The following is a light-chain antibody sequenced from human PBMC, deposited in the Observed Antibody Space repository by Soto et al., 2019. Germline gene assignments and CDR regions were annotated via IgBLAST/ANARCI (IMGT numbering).Light chain of an antibody. Sequence: QSVLAQPRSVSGSPGQSDSLSCTGTGSDVGGYNYVSWYQHHPGKAPKLRIYDVTERPSGVPDRFSGSKSGSTASLTISALQTEDEADYYCCSFAGTYTRYVFGTGTKGTVL. J-gene: IGLJ1*01. CDR1: GSDVGGYNY. V-gene: IGLV2-11*01. CDR2: DVT. CDR3: CSFAGTYTRYV.